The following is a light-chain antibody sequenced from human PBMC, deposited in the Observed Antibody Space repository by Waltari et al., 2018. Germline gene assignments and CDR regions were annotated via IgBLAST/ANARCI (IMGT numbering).Light chain of an antibody. CDR3: QQSYSAPRT. V-gene: IGKV1-39*01. Sequence: DIQMTQSPSSLSASVGDRVTITCRASQCIAGRLNWYQPKTGRAPKHLLHAASTLQSGVPPRFSGSGSGTEFTLTISSLQPEDFSTYYCQQSYSAPRTFGQGTKLDIK. CDR2: AAS. J-gene: IGKJ2*01. CDR1: QCIAGR.